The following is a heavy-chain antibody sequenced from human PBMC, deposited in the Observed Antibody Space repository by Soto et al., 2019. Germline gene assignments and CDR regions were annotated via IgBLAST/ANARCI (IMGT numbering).Heavy chain of an antibody. Sequence: SETLSLTCSVSGDSISSYFRNWIRQPPGEGLEWIGCIYDSGSTDYNPSLKSRVTISLDTSKKQFSLRLNSVTAADTAVYYCVSSRTAIYGDSFDGWGQGTMVTVSS. D-gene: IGHD2-21*02. CDR3: VSSRTAIYGDSFDG. V-gene: IGHV4-59*03. J-gene: IGHJ3*01. CDR1: GDSISSYF. CDR2: IYDSGST.